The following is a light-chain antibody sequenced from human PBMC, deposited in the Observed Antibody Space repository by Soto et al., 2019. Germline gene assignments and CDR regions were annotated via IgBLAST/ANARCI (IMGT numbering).Light chain of an antibody. Sequence: EIVLTQSPVTLSLSPGERATLSCRASQSVGSYFAWYQQKPGQAPRLLIYDASNRATGIPARFSGSGSGTDFTLTISSLEPEDLAVYYCQQRSDWPSTFGGGTKVEIK. CDR1: QSVGSY. CDR2: DAS. CDR3: QQRSDWPST. V-gene: IGKV3-11*01. J-gene: IGKJ4*01.